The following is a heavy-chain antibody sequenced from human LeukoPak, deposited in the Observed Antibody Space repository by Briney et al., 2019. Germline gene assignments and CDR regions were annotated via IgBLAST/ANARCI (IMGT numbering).Heavy chain of an antibody. CDR1: GMMFSSYE. CDR2: ISSSGNTR. D-gene: IGHD3-22*01. J-gene: IGHJ4*02. V-gene: IGHV3-48*03. CDR3: ASAMLAPDSSGYYTSDYFEH. Sequence: GGSLRLSCTASGMMFSSYEMYWVRQAPGEGLQWISYISSSGNTRKYADSVKGRFTISRDNAKKSLQLEMSGLRGDDSAIYYCASAMLAPDSSGYYTSDYFEHWGQGTLVSVSS.